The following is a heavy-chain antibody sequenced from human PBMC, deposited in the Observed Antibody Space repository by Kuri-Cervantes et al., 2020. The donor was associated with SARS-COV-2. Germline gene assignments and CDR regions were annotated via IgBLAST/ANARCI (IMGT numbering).Heavy chain of an antibody. V-gene: IGHV3-74*01. D-gene: IGHD1-26*01. Sequence: GESLKISCAASGFTFSSYWMHWVRQAPGKGLVWVSRINSDGSSTSYADSVKGRFTISRDNAKNTLYLQMNSLRAEDTAVYYCARDGKWELPFDYWGQGTPVTVSS. CDR1: GFTFSSYW. CDR2: INSDGSST. CDR3: ARDGKWELPFDY. J-gene: IGHJ4*02.